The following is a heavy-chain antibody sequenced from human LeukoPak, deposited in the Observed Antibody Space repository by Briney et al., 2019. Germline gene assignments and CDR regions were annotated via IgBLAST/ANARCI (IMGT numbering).Heavy chain of an antibody. CDR2: ISASGAST. Sequence: GGSLRLSCVGSGFTFNSYAMNWVRQAPWKGLQWVSTISASGASTFYADSVKGRFTISRDNSKNTVSLQVNSLRVEDTAIYYCAKTYRDYFDSWGLGTLVTVSS. CDR1: GFTFNSYA. V-gene: IGHV3-23*01. CDR3: AKTYRDYFDS. D-gene: IGHD5-18*01. J-gene: IGHJ4*02.